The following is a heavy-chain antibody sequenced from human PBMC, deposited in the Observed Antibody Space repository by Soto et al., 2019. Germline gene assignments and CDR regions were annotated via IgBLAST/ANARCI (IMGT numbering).Heavy chain of an antibody. CDR1: GYGFTIYD. CDR3: ASAQVVPEKYAFDI. Sequence: ASVTVSWQTSGYGFTIYDINWVRQATGQGLEWMGWMNPNSGNTGYAQKFQGRVTMTRNTSISTAYMELSSLRSEDTAVYYCASAQVVPEKYAFDIWGQGTMVTVSS. J-gene: IGHJ3*02. V-gene: IGHV1-8*01. D-gene: IGHD2-2*01. CDR2: MNPNSGNT.